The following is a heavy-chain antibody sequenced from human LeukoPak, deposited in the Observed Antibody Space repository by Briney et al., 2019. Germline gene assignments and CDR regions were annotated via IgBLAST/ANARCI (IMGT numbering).Heavy chain of an antibody. D-gene: IGHD3-22*01. Sequence: SETLFLTCTVSGGSISSSSYYWGWIRQPPGKGLEWIGSIYYSGSTYYNPSLKSRVTISVDTSKNQFSLKLSSVTAADTAVYYCASYYYDSSGNAWGQGTLVTVSS. J-gene: IGHJ5*02. CDR1: GGSISSSSYY. CDR3: ASYYYDSSGNA. V-gene: IGHV4-39*07. CDR2: IYYSGST.